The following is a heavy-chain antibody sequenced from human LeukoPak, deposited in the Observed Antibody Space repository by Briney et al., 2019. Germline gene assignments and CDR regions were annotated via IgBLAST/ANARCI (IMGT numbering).Heavy chain of an antibody. CDR2: IYPGDFDT. CDR3: ARQTYCSSTSCHGTDY. D-gene: IGHD2-2*01. Sequence: GESLKISCKGSGYSFTSYWIGWVRQMPGKGLEWMGIIYPGDFDTRYSPSFQGQVTISADKSISTAYLQWSSLKASDTAMYYCARQTYCSSTSCHGTDYWGQGTLVTVSS. J-gene: IGHJ4*02. V-gene: IGHV5-51*01. CDR1: GYSFTSYW.